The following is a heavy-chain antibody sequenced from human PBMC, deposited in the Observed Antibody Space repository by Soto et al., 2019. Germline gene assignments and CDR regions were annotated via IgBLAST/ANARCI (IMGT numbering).Heavy chain of an antibody. CDR3: ARDGPPRAAFDI. J-gene: IGHJ3*02. Sequence: EVQLVESGGGLVQPGGSLRLSCAASAFTFKNYWMSWVRQAPGKGLEWVGQINEDGSEKYFVDSVRGRFTISRDNAKNSLYLQMNSRRADDTAVYYCARDGPPRAAFDIWGQGTMVTVFS. V-gene: IGHV3-7*01. CDR1: AFTFKNYW. CDR2: INEDGSEK.